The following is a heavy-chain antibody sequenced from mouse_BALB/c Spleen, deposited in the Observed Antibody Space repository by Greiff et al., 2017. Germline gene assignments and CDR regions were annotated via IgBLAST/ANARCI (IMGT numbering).Heavy chain of an antibody. CDR2: INPSSGYT. CDR1: GYTFTSYT. D-gene: IGHD3-3*01. J-gene: IGHJ4*01. V-gene: IGHV1-4*01. Sequence: LVESGAELARPGASVKMSCKASGYTFTSYTMHWVKQRPGQGLEWIGYINPSSGYTNYNQKFKDKATLTADKSSSTAYMQLSSLTSEDSAVYYCARGGTWNAMDYWGQGTSVTVSS. CDR3: ARGGTWNAMDY.